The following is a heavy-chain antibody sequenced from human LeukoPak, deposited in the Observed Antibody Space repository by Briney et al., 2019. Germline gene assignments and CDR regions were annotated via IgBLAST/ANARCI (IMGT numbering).Heavy chain of an antibody. CDR3: ARKRTGDQGYYFDY. J-gene: IGHJ4*02. CDR1: GGSVSSGRYY. V-gene: IGHV4-61*01. Sequence: SETLSLTCTVSGGSVSSGRYYWGWIRQPPGKGLEWIGYFYYSGSTNYSPSLKTRVTISVDTSKNQFSLKVSSVTDADTAVYYCARKRTGDQGYYFDYWGQGTLVTVSS. CDR2: FYYSGST. D-gene: IGHD1-1*01.